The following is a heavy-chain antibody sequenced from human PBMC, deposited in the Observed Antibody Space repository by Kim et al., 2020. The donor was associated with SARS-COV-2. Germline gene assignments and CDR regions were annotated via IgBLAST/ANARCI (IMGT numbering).Heavy chain of an antibody. Sequence: SETLSLTCTVSGGSISSGGYYWSWIRQHPGKGLEWIGYIYYSGSTYYNPSLKSRVTISVDTSKNQFSLKLSSVTAADTAVYYCARDGAAAGWFDPWGQGTLVTVSS. CDR1: GGSISSGGYY. CDR3: ARDGAAAGWFDP. V-gene: IGHV4-31*03. J-gene: IGHJ5*02. CDR2: IYYSGST. D-gene: IGHD6-13*01.